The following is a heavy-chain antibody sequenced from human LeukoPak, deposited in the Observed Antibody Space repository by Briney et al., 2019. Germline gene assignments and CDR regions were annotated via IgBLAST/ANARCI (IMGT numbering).Heavy chain of an antibody. Sequence: SVKVSCKASGGTFSSYAISWVRQAPGQGLEWMGRIIPILGIANYAQKFQGRVTITADKSTSTAYMELSSLRSEDTAVYYCALSYQLLPPYYYYGMDVWGQGTTVTVSS. CDR2: IIPILGIA. CDR3: ALSYQLLPPYYYYGMDV. D-gene: IGHD2-2*01. J-gene: IGHJ6*02. V-gene: IGHV1-69*04. CDR1: GGTFSSYA.